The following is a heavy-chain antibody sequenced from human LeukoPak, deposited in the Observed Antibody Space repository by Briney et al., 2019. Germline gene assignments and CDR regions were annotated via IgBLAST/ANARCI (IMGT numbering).Heavy chain of an antibody. D-gene: IGHD6-6*01. V-gene: IGHV1-18*01. CDR2: ISAYNGNT. Sequence: ASVKVSCKASGYTFTSYGISWVRQAPGQGLEWMGWISAYNGNTNYAQKLQGRVTMTTDTSTSTAYMELRSLTSDDTAVYYCARAPDPYSSSSAYFFDYWGQGTLVTVSS. CDR3: ARAPDPYSSSSAYFFDY. J-gene: IGHJ4*02. CDR1: GYTFTSYG.